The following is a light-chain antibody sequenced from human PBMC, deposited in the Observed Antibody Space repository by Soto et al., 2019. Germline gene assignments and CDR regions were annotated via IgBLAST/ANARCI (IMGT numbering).Light chain of an antibody. CDR1: NTDVGGYNY. CDR3: SAYAGSNNFV. V-gene: IGLV2-8*01. Sequence: QSALTQPPSAAGSPGQSVTISCTGTNTDVGGYNYVSWYQQYPGKAPKLMIYEVSKRPSGVPDRFSGSKSGNTASLTVSGLQTEDEADYYCSAYAGSNNFVFGSGTRSPS. J-gene: IGLJ1*01. CDR2: EVS.